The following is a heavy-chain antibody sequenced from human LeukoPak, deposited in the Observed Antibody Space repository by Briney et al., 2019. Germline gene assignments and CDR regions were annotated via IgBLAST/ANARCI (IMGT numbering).Heavy chain of an antibody. J-gene: IGHJ6*03. CDR3: AKVGTSPDYYYYYMDV. Sequence: PGGSLRLSCAASGFTFSSYGMHWVRQAPGKGLEWVAFIRYDGSNKYYADSVKGRFTISRDNSKNTLYLQMNSLRAEDTAVYYCAKVGTSPDYYYYYMDVWGKGTTVTVSS. D-gene: IGHD2-2*01. CDR1: GFTFSSYG. CDR2: IRYDGSNK. V-gene: IGHV3-30*02.